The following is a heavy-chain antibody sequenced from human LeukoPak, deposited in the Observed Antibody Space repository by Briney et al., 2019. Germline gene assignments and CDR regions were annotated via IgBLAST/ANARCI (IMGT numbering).Heavy chain of an antibody. Sequence: GGSLRLSCAASGFTFSSYWMHWVRHATGKGVVWVSRINSDWSSTSYADSVKGRFTISRDNAKNTLYLQMNSLRAEDTAVYYCAREVIVVVPAAINWFDPWGQGTLVTVSS. CDR3: AREVIVVVPAAINWFDP. CDR1: GFTFSSYW. D-gene: IGHD2-2*01. J-gene: IGHJ5*02. V-gene: IGHV3-74*01. CDR2: INSDWSST.